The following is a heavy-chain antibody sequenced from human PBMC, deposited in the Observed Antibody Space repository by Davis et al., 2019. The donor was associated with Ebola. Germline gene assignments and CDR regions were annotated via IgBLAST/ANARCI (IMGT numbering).Heavy chain of an antibody. CDR1: GYTFTSYG. D-gene: IGHD3-9*01. V-gene: IGHV1-18*04. Sequence: ASVKVSCKSSGYTFTSYGLVWVRQAPGLGLEWMGWISGFNTNTNFAQKFQGRVTVSKDTSTHTAYMDLRSLTSDDTAIYYCARAPNYDVLTGTSSYYFDYWGQGTLVTVSS. CDR2: ISGFNTNT. CDR3: ARAPNYDVLTGTSSYYFDY. J-gene: IGHJ4*02.